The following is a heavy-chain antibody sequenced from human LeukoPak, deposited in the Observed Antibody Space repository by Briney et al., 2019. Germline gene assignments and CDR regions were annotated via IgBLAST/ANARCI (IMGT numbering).Heavy chain of an antibody. CDR2: IYYSGST. D-gene: IGHD4/OR15-4a*01. Sequence: SETLSLTCTVSGGSISSYYWSWIRQPPGKGLEWIGYIYYSGSTNYNPSLKSRVTISVDTSKNQFSLKLSSVTAADTAAYYCAREYGGDAFDIWGQGTMVTVSS. CDR3: AREYGGDAFDI. CDR1: GGSISSYY. V-gene: IGHV4-59*01. J-gene: IGHJ3*02.